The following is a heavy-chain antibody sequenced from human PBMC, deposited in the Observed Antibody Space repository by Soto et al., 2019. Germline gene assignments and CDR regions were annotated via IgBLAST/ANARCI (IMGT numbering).Heavy chain of an antibody. CDR3: AKDSWAIFGVPAGEYYAMDV. D-gene: IGHD3-3*01. CDR2: ISGSGGTT. CDR1: GFTFENYA. J-gene: IGHJ6*02. Sequence: GGSLRLSCVASGFTFENYAMSWVRQAPGKGLEWVSAISGSGGTTYYSDSVKGRFTISRDNSKNTVYLQMNDLRVEDAAEYFCAKDSWAIFGVPAGEYYAMDVWGQGATVTVSS. V-gene: IGHV3-23*01.